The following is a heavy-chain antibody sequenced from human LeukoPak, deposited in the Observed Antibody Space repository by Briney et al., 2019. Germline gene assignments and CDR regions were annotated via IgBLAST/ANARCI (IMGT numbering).Heavy chain of an antibody. J-gene: IGHJ4*02. CDR2: ISSSSSYI. D-gene: IGHD6-13*01. V-gene: IGHV3-21*01. CDR1: GFTFSSYS. Sequence: GGSLRLSCAASGFTFSSYSMNWVRQAPGKGLEWVSSISSSSSYIYYADSVKGRFTISRDNAKNSLYLQMNSLRAEDTAVYYCARDLHSSSWYWTLDYWGQGTLVTVSS. CDR3: ARDLHSSSWYWTLDY.